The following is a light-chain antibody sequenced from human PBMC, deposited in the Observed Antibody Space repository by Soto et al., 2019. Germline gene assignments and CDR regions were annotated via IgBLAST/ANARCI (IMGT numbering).Light chain of an antibody. CDR2: GAS. CDR1: QGVSRK. Sequence: DIVMTQSPATLSVAPGERVTFSCRASQGVSRKLAWYQHKPGQAPRLLISGASTGATGIPARFSGSGSGTDFTLTISSLQSEDCAIYYCQQYHTCPFTFGGGTKVEIK. J-gene: IGKJ4*01. CDR3: QQYHTCPFT. V-gene: IGKV3-15*01.